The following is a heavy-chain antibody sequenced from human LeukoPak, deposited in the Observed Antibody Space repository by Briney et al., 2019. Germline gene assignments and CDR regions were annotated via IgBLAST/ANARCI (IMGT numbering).Heavy chain of an antibody. CDR3: ARHDYSNYYYDMDV. V-gene: IGHV4-30-4*01. D-gene: IGHD4-11*01. J-gene: IGHJ6*02. CDR2: IYYSGST. CDR1: GGSISSGDYY. Sequence: SQTLSLTCTVSGGSISSGDYYWSWIRQPPGKGLEWIGYIYYSGSTYYNPSLKSRVTISVDTSKNQFSLKLSSVTAADTAVYYCARHDYSNYYYDMDVWGQGTTVTVSS.